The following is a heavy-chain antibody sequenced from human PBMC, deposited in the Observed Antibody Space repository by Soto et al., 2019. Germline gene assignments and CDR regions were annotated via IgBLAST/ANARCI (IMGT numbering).Heavy chain of an antibody. CDR1: GDSLSSGGYY. V-gene: IGHV4-31*03. CDR3: ARGSSIAGHYYGMDV. D-gene: IGHD6-6*01. J-gene: IGHJ6*02. Sequence: QVQLQESSPGLVKPSHTLALTCTVSGDSLSSGGYYWTWIREHPGEGLAWIGYIYYSRITYYNPSLKGRVTISLDTSKNQSSLKLSSVTAADTAVYYCARGSSIAGHYYGMDVWGQGTTVTVSS. CDR2: IYYSRIT.